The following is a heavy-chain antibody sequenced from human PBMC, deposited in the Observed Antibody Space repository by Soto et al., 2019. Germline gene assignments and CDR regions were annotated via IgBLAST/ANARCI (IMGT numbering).Heavy chain of an antibody. D-gene: IGHD2-2*01. Sequence: VGSLRVSCAAAGVTFANYGMQWVRQAPGKGLVWVSGITNDGSSTSHADSVKGRFTISRDNAKHTLYLQMSSRRVEDTAVYYCAKDPEGYCSSTRCYTYHGLDVWGQGTTVTVSS. J-gene: IGHJ6*02. V-gene: IGHV3-74*01. CDR2: ITNDGSST. CDR3: AKDPEGYCSSTRCYTYHGLDV. CDR1: GVTFANYG.